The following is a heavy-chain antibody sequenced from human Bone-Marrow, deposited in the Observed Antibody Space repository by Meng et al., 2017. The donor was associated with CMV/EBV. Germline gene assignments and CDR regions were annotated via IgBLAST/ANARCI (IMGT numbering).Heavy chain of an antibody. D-gene: IGHD6-19*01. CDR1: GFTFSCYW. V-gene: IGHV3-74*01. CDR2: INSDGSST. Sequence: ASGFTFSCYWMHWVRQAPGKGLVWVSRINSDGSSTSSADSVKGRFTISRDNAKNTLYLQMNSLRAEDTAVYYCARAGSGWYGGYFDLWGRGTLVTVSS. J-gene: IGHJ2*01. CDR3: ARAGSGWYGGYFDL.